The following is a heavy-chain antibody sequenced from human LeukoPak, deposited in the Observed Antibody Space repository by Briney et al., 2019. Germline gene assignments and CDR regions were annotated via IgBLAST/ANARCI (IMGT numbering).Heavy chain of an antibody. Sequence: PGGSLRLSCAASGFTFSSYAMSWVRQSPGKGLEWIGSIYYGQTIYYNPSLNSRVTISVVTSKDQFTLQLNSVTAADTAVYYCVRHDGRGGATMGAFDSWGQGSLVTVSS. CDR3: VRHDGRGGATMGAFDS. D-gene: IGHD2-15*01. CDR1: GFTFSSYA. CDR2: IYYGQTI. V-gene: IGHV4-39*01. J-gene: IGHJ5*01.